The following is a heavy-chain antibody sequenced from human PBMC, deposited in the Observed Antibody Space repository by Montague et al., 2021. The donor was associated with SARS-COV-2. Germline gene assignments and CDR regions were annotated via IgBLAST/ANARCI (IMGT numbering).Heavy chain of an antibody. CDR1: GASISSGGYY. CDR2: IFHSGTK. J-gene: IGHJ4*02. CDR3: ASFMIQAVPNY. V-gene: IGHV4-31*03. Sequence: TLSLTCTVSGASISSGGYYWSWIRQHPGKGLEWIGYIFHSGTKYYSPSLESRVTMSVDTSENQFSLKLASVTAADTAVYYCASFMIQAVPNYWGQGTLVTVSS. D-gene: IGHD3-16*01.